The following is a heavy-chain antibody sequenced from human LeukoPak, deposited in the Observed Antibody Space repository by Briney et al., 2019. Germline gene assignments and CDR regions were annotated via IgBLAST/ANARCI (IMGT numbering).Heavy chain of an antibody. D-gene: IGHD6-19*01. V-gene: IGHV3-21*01. CDR1: GFTFSSYS. J-gene: IGHJ4*02. Sequence: PGGSLRLSCAASGFTFSSYSMNWVRQAPGKGLEWVSSISSSSSYIYYADSVKGRFTISRDNAKNSLYLQMNSLRAEDTAVYYCAGKDGGWYLDYFDYWGRGTLVTVSS. CDR3: AGKDGGWYLDYFDY. CDR2: ISSSSSYI.